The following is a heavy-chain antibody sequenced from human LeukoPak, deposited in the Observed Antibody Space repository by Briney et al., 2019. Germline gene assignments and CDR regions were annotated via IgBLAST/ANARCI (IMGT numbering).Heavy chain of an antibody. J-gene: IGHJ4*02. CDR3: ASNYYDSSGLSPPLGY. V-gene: IGHV3-30-3*01. D-gene: IGHD3-22*01. CDR1: GFTFSSYT. Sequence: GRSLRLSCAASGFTFSSYTMHWVRLAPGKGLEWVAVISYDGSNKYYADSVKGRFTISRDNSKNTLYLQMNSLRAEDTAVYYCASNYYDSSGLSPPLGYWGQGTLVTVSS. CDR2: ISYDGSNK.